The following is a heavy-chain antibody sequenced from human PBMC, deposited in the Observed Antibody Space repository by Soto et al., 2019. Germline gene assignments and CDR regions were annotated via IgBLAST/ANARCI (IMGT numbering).Heavy chain of an antibody. V-gene: IGHV3-30*18. Sequence: QVQLVESGGGVVQPGRSLRLSCVVSGFTLSNTGVHWVRQAPGQGLEWVSMISHDGFSQYYLDSVKGRFTISRDNSKNTVYLQMNSLRPEYTSVYYCAKDWGSSGWFNWFDSWGQGTLVTVSS. CDR2: ISHDGFSQ. CDR1: GFTLSNTG. CDR3: AKDWGSSGWFNWFDS. D-gene: IGHD6-19*01. J-gene: IGHJ5*01.